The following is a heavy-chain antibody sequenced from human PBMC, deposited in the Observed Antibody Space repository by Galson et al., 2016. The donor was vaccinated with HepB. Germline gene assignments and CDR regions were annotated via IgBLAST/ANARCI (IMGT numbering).Heavy chain of an antibody. CDR3: GKGSRGYYYVSDH. CDR1: GFTFDSYA. CDR2: VLASGLGT. D-gene: IGHD3-22*01. V-gene: IGHV3-23*01. Sequence: SLRLSCAASGFTFDSYAMNWVRQAPGKGLEWVSAVLASGLGTYYAASVRGRFTISSDNSKTTLSLQMDSQRAEETAVYYCGKGSRGYYYVSDHWGQGTLVTVSS. J-gene: IGHJ4*02.